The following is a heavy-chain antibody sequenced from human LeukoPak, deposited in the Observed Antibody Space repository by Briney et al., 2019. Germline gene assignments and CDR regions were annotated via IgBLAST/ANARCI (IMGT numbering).Heavy chain of an antibody. D-gene: IGHD2-2*01. CDR3: AHSQPNLGYCTSTSCYNWFDP. CDR2: IYWDDDK. CDR1: GFSLRKNGVG. V-gene: IGHV2-5*02. J-gene: IGHJ5*02. Sequence: SGPTLVNPTQTLTLTCTFSGFSLRKNGVGVGWIRQPPGKALEWLALIYWDDDKRYSPSLKSRLTITKDTSKNQVVLKMTNMDPVDTATYYCAHSQPNLGYCTSTSCYNWFDPWGQGTLVTVSS.